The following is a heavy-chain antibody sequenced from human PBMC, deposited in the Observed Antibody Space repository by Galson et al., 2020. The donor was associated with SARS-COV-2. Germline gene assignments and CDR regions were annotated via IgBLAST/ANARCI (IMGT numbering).Heavy chain of an antibody. CDR3: ARGLYCTSTSCSHWDY. V-gene: IGHV3-23*01. Sequence: GGSLRLSCAASGFTFTSYAMTWVRQAPGKGLEWVSSISGSGDSTYYTDSVKGRFTISRDNSENTVYLQMTSLRDEETAVYYCARGLYCTSTSCSHWDYWGQGTLVTVS. CDR1: GFTFTSYA. D-gene: IGHD2-2*01. J-gene: IGHJ4*02. CDR2: ISGSGDST.